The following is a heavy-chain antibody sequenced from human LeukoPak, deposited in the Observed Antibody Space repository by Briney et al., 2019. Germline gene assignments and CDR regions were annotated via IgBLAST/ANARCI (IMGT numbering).Heavy chain of an antibody. CDR1: GGSINDRH. CDR2: IYTSGST. V-gene: IGHV4-4*07. J-gene: IGHJ4*02. D-gene: IGHD6-19*01. Sequence: SETLSLTCTVSGGSINDRHWNWIRQPAGKGLEWIGRIYTSGSTTYNPSLESRVTMSLDTSKNQLSLRLTSVTAADTALYYCARSPLTSSGWYRADYWGQGTLVTVSS. CDR3: ARSPLTSSGWYRADY.